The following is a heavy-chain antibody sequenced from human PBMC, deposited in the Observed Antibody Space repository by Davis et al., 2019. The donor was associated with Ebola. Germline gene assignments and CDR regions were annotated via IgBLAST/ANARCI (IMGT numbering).Heavy chain of an antibody. CDR1: GFTFSDYY. D-gene: IGHD1-1*01. CDR2: ISSSGSTI. CDR3: AKARARGGATGTTQTVDY. Sequence: GESLKISCAASGFTFSDYYMSWIRQAPGKGLEWVSYISSSGSTIYYADSVKGRFTISRDNSKNTVYLQMSSLRAEDTALYYCAKARARGGATGTTQTVDYWGQGTLVTVSS. J-gene: IGHJ4*02. V-gene: IGHV3-11*04.